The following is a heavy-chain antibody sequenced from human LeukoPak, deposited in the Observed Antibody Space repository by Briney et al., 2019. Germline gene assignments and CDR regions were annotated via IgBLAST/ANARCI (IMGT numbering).Heavy chain of an antibody. CDR1: GESFSGYY. CDR2: ITHRGST. J-gene: IGHJ6*02. D-gene: IGHD4-17*01. V-gene: IGHV4-34*01. Sequence: SSETLSLTCAVYGESFSGYYWTWIRQPPGKGLEWIGEITHRGSTNYNPSLKSRVTISVDTSKNQFSLQLSSVTAADTAVYYCAREDPQTTVPEGMDVWGQGTTVTVSS. CDR3: AREDPQTTVPEGMDV.